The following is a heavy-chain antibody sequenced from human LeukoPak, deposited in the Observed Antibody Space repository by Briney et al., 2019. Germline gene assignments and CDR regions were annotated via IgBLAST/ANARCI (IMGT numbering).Heavy chain of an antibody. V-gene: IGHV1-2*04. CDR2: INPNSGGT. CDR3: ARANHFGWFKPTSIYFDY. D-gene: IGHD3-9*01. J-gene: IGHJ4*02. CDR1: GYTFTGYY. Sequence: ASVKVSCKASGYTFTGYYMHWVRQAPGQGPEWMGWINPNSGGTNYAQKFQGWVTMTRDTSISTAYMELSRLRSDDTAVYYCARANHFGWFKPTSIYFDYWGQGTLVTVSS.